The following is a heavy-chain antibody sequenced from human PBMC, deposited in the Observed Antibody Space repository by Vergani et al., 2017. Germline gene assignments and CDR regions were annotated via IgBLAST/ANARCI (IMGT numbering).Heavy chain of an antibody. CDR2: INHSGGT. CDR1: GGSISSYY. D-gene: IGHD6-6*01. V-gene: IGHV4-59*12. Sequence: QVQLQESGPGLVKPSETLSLTCTVSGGSISSYYWSWIWQPPGKGLEWIGEINHSGGTNYNPSLKSRVTISVDTSKNQFSLKLTSVTAADTAVYFCARGGGRRSIYYFDLWGRGTLVTVSS. CDR3: ARGGGRRSIYYFDL. J-gene: IGHJ2*01.